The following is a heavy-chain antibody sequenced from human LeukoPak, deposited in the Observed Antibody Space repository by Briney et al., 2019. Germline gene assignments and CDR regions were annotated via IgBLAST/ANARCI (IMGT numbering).Heavy chain of an antibody. CDR2: MKQDGSTK. CDR3: ARDQVGALDF. CDR1: GVTFSSTW. D-gene: IGHD1-26*01. V-gene: IGHV3-7*01. Sequence: GGSLRLSCAVSGVTFSSTWMAWVRQAPGKGLEWVANMKQDGSTKHYADSVKGRFTISRDNAKSSLFLQMNSLRVEHTAVYYCARDQVGALDFWGLGSLVTVSS. J-gene: IGHJ4*02.